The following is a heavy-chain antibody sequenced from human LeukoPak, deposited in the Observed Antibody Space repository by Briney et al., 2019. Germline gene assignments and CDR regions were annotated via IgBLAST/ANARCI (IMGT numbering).Heavy chain of an antibody. Sequence: PSETLSLTCTVSGGSISTYYWNWIRQPPGKGREGIGYIYYSGATNYNPSLKSRVTISVDTSKNQFSLKLSSVTAADTAVYYCARGVYIAAAQYGFWGQGTLVTVSS. J-gene: IGHJ4*02. CDR1: GGSISTYY. D-gene: IGHD6-13*01. V-gene: IGHV4-59*01. CDR2: IYYSGAT. CDR3: ARGVYIAAAQYGF.